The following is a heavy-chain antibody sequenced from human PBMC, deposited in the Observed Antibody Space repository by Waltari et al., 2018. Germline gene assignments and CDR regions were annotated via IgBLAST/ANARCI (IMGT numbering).Heavy chain of an antibody. Sequence: EVQLVESGGGLVQPGGSLRLSCTGAGFTFSSSEMNWVRQAPRTRLEWISYIGPSGSDIYYADSMKGRFTISRHNAKNSLYLEMDSLRAEDTAVYFCARVAVTGTYYWYFDLWGRGTTVNVSA. CDR1: GFTFSSSE. CDR2: IGPSGSDI. D-gene: IGHD2-21*02. J-gene: IGHJ2*01. CDR3: ARVAVTGTYYWYFDL. V-gene: IGHV3-48*03.